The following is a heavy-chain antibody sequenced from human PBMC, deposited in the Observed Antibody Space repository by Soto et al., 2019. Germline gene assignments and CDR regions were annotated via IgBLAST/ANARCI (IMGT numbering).Heavy chain of an antibody. CDR2: ISGGGDAT. CDR1: GFTFINYA. V-gene: IGHV3-23*01. Sequence: DVQLLESGGDSVQPGGSVRLSCAGSGFTFINYAMNWVRQAPGKGLEWVSTISGGGDATFFADSVRGRVTYSRDNSKNTVTLQMNSLGVDDTAVYYCARKVVGSTSRPDYWDFDLWGRGTLVTVSS. D-gene: IGHD2-21*01. CDR3: ARKVVGSTSRPDYWDFDL. J-gene: IGHJ2*01.